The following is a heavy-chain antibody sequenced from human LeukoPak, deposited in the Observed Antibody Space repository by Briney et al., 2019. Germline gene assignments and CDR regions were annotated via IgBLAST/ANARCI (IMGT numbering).Heavy chain of an antibody. Sequence: ASVKVSCKASGYTFTSYGISWVRQAPGQGLEWMGWISAYNGNTNYAQKLQGRVTMTTDTSTSTAYMELRSLRSDDTAVYYCARVYRYYYDSSGSLEFQTSFDYWGQGTLVTVSS. V-gene: IGHV1-18*01. J-gene: IGHJ4*02. CDR2: ISAYNGNT. CDR3: ARVYRYYYDSSGSLEFQTSFDY. CDR1: GYTFTSYG. D-gene: IGHD3-22*01.